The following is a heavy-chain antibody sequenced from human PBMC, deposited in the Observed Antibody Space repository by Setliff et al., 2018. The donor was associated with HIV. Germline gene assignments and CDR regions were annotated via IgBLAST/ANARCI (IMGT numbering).Heavy chain of an antibody. V-gene: IGHV4-34*01. CDR3: TRSNTSKSIDF. Sequence: PSETLSLTCAVYGGSLSGFYWSWIRQPPGKGLEWIGEINHSGHTKYNSSLKSRVTISVDTSKNQFSVRLNSVTAADTAVYYCTRSNTSKSIDFWDQGTPVTVSS. J-gene: IGHJ4*02. CDR1: GGSLSGFY. CDR2: INHSGHT.